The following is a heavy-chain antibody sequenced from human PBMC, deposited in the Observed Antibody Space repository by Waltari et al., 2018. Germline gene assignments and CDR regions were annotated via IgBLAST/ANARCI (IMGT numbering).Heavy chain of an antibody. CDR2: INHSGST. CDR3: ARELGRSGWYPNAGYFQH. Sequence: QVQLQESGPGLVKPSETLSLTCAVSGYSISSGYYWGWIRQPPGKGLEWIGEINHSGSTNYNPSLKSRVTISVDTSKNQFSLKLSSVTAADTAVYYCARELGRSGWYPNAGYFQHWGQGTLVTVSS. J-gene: IGHJ1*01. D-gene: IGHD6-19*01. CDR1: GYSISSGYY. V-gene: IGHV4-38-2*02.